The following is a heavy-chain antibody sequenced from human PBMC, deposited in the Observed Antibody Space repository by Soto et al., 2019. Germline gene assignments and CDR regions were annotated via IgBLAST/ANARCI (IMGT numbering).Heavy chain of an antibody. J-gene: IGHJ6*03. V-gene: IGHV5-51*01. CDR2: IYPGDSDT. CDR3: ARVDIVVVPAAKHYYYYYYMDF. D-gene: IGHD2-2*03. CDR1: GYSFTSYW. Sequence: GESLKISCKGSGYSFTSYWIGWVRQMPGKGLGWMGIIYPGDSDTRYSPSFQGQVTISADKSISTAYLQWSSLKASDTAMYYCARVDIVVVPAAKHYYYYYYMDFWGKGTTVTVSS.